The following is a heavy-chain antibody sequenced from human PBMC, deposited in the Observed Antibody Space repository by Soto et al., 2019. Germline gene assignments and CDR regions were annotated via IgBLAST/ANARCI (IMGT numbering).Heavy chain of an antibody. CDR3: AKAYYDFWSGYYTAFLYYGMDV. V-gene: IGHV3-30*18. CDR1: GFTFSSYG. Sequence: QVQLVESGGGVVQPGRSLRPSCAASGFTFSSYGMHWVRQAPGKGLEWVAVISYDGSNKYYADSVKGRFTISRDNSKNTLYLQMNSLRAEDTAVYYCAKAYYDFWSGYYTAFLYYGMDVWGQGTTVTVSS. J-gene: IGHJ6*02. CDR2: ISYDGSNK. D-gene: IGHD3-3*01.